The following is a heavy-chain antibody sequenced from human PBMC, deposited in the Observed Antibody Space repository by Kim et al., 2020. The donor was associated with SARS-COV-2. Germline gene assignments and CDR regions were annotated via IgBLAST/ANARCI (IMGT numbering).Heavy chain of an antibody. CDR2: IYYSGST. CDR1: GGSVSSGSYY. D-gene: IGHD6-6*01. Sequence: SETLSLTCTVSGGSVSSGSYYWSWIRQPPGKGLEWIGYIYYSGSTNYNPSLKSRVTISVDTSKNQFSLKLSSVPAADTALYYCARDLGIAARPHESAFDYWGQGTLVTVSS. CDR3: ARDLGIAARPHESAFDY. V-gene: IGHV4-61*01. J-gene: IGHJ4*02.